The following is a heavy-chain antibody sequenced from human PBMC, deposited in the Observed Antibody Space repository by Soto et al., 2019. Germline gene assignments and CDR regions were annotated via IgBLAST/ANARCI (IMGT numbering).Heavy chain of an antibody. CDR1: GGSFIGYD. J-gene: IGHJ4*02. Sequence: SETLSLTYAVYGGSFIGYDWSWIRQPPGKGLEWIGEINHSGSTNYNPSLKSRVTISVDTSKNQFSLKLSSVTAADTAVYYCARNQWLRFYDYWGQGTLVTVSS. D-gene: IGHD5-12*01. V-gene: IGHV4-34*01. CDR2: INHSGST. CDR3: ARNQWLRFYDY.